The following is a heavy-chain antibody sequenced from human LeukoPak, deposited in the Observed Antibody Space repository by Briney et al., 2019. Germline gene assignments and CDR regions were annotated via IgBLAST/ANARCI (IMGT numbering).Heavy chain of an antibody. J-gene: IGHJ4*02. V-gene: IGHV3-74*01. CDR1: GFTFSLYS. CDR2: IRSDGSST. CDR3: ARDSGYDNGDFDY. D-gene: IGHD5-12*01. Sequence: GGSLRLSCAASGFTFSLYSMNWVRQAPGKGLEWVSRIRSDGSSTNYADSVKGRFTISRDNAKNTLYLQMNSLRAEDAAIYYCARDSGYDNGDFDYWGQGTLVTVSS.